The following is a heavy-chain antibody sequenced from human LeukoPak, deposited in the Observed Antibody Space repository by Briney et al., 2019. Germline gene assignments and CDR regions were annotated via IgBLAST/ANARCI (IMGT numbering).Heavy chain of an antibody. Sequence: GGSLRLSCAASGFTFGSYAMNWVRQSPGKGLEWVSHIKRSSDVTYYAESVRGRFTISKDNSKNTLYLQMNRLRAEDTAVYYCAKADAPGDLWGSFDYWGQGTLVTVSS. J-gene: IGHJ4*02. V-gene: IGHV3-23*01. CDR3: AKADAPGDLWGSFDY. CDR2: IKRSSDVT. CDR1: GFTFGSYA. D-gene: IGHD7-27*01.